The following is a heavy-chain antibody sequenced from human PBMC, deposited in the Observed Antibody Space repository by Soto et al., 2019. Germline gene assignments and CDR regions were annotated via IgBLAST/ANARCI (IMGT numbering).Heavy chain of an antibody. D-gene: IGHD3-3*01. V-gene: IGHV4-59*01. CDR1: GGSISSYY. CDR3: ARVATIFGVVIIHHAFDI. CDR2: IYYSGST. Sequence: QVQLQESGPGLVKPSETLSLTCTVSGGSISSYYWSWIRQPPGKGLEWIGYIYYSGSTNYNPSLKSRVTISVDTSKNQFSLKLSSVTAADTAVYYCARVATIFGVVIIHHAFDIWGQGTMVTVSS. J-gene: IGHJ3*02.